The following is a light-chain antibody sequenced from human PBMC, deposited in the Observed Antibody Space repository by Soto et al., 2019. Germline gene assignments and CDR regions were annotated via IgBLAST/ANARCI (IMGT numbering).Light chain of an antibody. J-gene: IGLJ1*01. Sequence: QSVLTQPASVSGSPRQSITISCTGTNSDVGSYNLVSWFQQHPGKAPKLVIYEVTKRPSGVSDRFSGSKSGNTASLTISGLQAEYEADYYCFSYAGDSVYVFGTGTKVTVL. V-gene: IGLV2-23*02. CDR1: NSDVGSYNL. CDR3: FSYAGDSVYV. CDR2: EVT.